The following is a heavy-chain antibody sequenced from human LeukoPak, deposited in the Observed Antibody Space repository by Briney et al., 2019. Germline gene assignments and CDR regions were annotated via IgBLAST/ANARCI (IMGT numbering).Heavy chain of an antibody. CDR2: MWSDGDNR. CDR1: GFTFGTYA. D-gene: IGHD2-15*01. Sequence: GRSLRLSCAASGFTFGTYAMHWVRQAPGQGLEWVAVMWSDGDNRYYADSVKGRFTISRDNSKNTLYLEMNSLRAEDTAVYYCVRDRCSGGSCRLFDYWGLGALVTVSS. J-gene: IGHJ4*02. CDR3: VRDRCSGGSCRLFDY. V-gene: IGHV3-33*01.